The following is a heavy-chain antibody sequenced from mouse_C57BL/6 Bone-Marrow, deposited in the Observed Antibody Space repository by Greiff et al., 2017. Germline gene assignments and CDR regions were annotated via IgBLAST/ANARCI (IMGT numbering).Heavy chain of an antibody. D-gene: IGHD1-1*01. CDR2: INPNNGGT. V-gene: IGHV1-22*01. CDR3: ARGGFGSSLYYYAMDY. J-gene: IGHJ4*01. CDR1: GYTFTDYN. Sequence: VQLQQSGPELVKPGASVKMSCKASGYTFTDYNMHWVKQSHGKSLEWIGYINPNNGGTSYNQKFKGKATLTVNQSSSTAYMELRSLTSEDSAVYYSARGGFGSSLYYYAMDYWGQGTSVTVSS.